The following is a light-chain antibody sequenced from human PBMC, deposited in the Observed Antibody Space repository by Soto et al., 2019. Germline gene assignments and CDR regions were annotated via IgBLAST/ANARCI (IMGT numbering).Light chain of an antibody. CDR1: SSNIGAGYD. CDR3: QSYGSSLSGGV. CDR2: GNS. Sequence: QSVLTQPPSVSGAPGQRVTISCTGSSSNIGAGYDVHWYQQLPGTAPKLLIYGNSNRPSGVPDRFSGSKSGTSASLAITGLQAEDEADYCCQSYGSSLSGGVFGGGTKLAVL. J-gene: IGLJ3*02. V-gene: IGLV1-40*01.